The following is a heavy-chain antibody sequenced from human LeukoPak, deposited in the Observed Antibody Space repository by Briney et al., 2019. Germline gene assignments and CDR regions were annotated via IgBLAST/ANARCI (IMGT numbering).Heavy chain of an antibody. CDR2: INHSGST. Sequence: SETLSLTCAVYGGSFSGYYWSWIRQPPGKGLEWIGEINHSGSTNYNPPLKSRVTISVDTSKNQFSLRLSSVTAADTAVYYCAREECSGGSCDALYYYYYYGMDVWGQGTTVTVSS. J-gene: IGHJ6*02. CDR1: GGSFSGYY. CDR3: AREECSGGSCDALYYYYYYGMDV. V-gene: IGHV4-34*01. D-gene: IGHD2-15*01.